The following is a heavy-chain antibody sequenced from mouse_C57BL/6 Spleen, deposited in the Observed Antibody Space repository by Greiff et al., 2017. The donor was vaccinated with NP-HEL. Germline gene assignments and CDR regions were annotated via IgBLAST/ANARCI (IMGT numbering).Heavy chain of an antibody. CDR3: AVGPKGFAY. CDR2: INPNNGGT. Sequence: EVQLQQSGPELVKPGASVKIPCKASGYTFTDYNMDWVKQSHGKSLEWIGDINPNNGGTNYNQKFKGKATLTVDKSSSTAYMELRSLTSEDTAVYYCAVGPKGFAYWGQRTLVTVSA. J-gene: IGHJ3*01. D-gene: IGHD3-3*01. CDR1: GYTFTDYN. V-gene: IGHV1-18*01.